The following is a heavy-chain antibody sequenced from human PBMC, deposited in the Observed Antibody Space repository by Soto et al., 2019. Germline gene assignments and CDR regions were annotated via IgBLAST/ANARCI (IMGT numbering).Heavy chain of an antibody. D-gene: IGHD3-3*01. CDR3: ARGTSDYDFWSGYLFDY. CDR1: GYSISSGYY. Sequence: PSETLSLTCAVSGYSISSGYYWGWIRQPPGKGLEWIGSIYHSGSTYYNPSLKSRVTISVDTSKNQFSLKLSSVTAADTAVYYCARGTSDYDFWSGYLFDYWGQGTLVTVSS. V-gene: IGHV4-38-2*01. CDR2: IYHSGST. J-gene: IGHJ4*02.